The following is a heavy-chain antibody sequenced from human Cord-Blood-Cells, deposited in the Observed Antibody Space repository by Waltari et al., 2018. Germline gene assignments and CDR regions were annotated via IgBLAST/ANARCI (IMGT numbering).Heavy chain of an antibody. Sequence: QVQLVESGGGVVQPGGSLRLSCAAPGFTFSSYGMPWVRQAPGTGLEWVAFIRYDGSNKYYADSVKGRFTISRDNSKNTLYLQMNSLRAEDTAVYYCAKGGETYYYGSGSYGMDVWGQGTTVTVSS. V-gene: IGHV3-30*02. CDR3: AKGGETYYYGSGSYGMDV. CDR1: GFTFSSYG. CDR2: IRYDGSNK. D-gene: IGHD3-10*01. J-gene: IGHJ6*02.